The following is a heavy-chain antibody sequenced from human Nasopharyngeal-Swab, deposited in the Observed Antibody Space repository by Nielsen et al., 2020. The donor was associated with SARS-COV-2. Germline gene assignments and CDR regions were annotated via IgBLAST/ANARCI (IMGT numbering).Heavy chain of an antibody. J-gene: IGHJ4*02. D-gene: IGHD6-19*01. V-gene: IGHV3-23*01. CDR3: AKEKFGYSSGWYGW. CDR1: GFPFSSYA. Sequence: GESLKISCVASGFPFSSYAMSLVRQAPGKGLEWVSAISGSGGSTYYADSVKGRFTISRDNSKNTLYLQMNSLRAEDTAVYYCAKEKFGYSSGWYGWWGQGTLVTVSS. CDR2: ISGSGGST.